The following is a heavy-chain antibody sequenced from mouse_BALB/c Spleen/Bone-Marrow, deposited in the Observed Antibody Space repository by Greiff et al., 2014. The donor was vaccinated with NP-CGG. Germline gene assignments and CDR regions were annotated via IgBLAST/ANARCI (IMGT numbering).Heavy chain of an antibody. D-gene: IGHD2-1*01. Sequence: EVKLMESGGDLVKPGGSLKLSCAASGFTLSSYGMSWVRQTPDKRLEWVATISSGGSYTYYPDSVKGRFTISRDNAKNTLYLQMSSLKSEDTAMYYCARQYGNLGVMDYWGQGTSVTVSS. J-gene: IGHJ4*01. CDR3: ARQYGNLGVMDY. CDR1: GFTLSSYG. CDR2: ISSGGSYT. V-gene: IGHV5-6*01.